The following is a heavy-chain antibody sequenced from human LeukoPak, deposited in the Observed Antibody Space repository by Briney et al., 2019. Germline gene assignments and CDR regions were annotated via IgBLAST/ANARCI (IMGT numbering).Heavy chain of an antibody. Sequence: GASVKVSCKASGYTFTSYDINWVRQATGQGLEWMGWMNPNSGNTGYAQKFQGRVTMTRNTSISTAYMELSSLGSEDTAVYYCARGLRYYDSSGYYSEADAFDIWGQGTMVTVSS. CDR2: MNPNSGNT. J-gene: IGHJ3*02. D-gene: IGHD3-22*01. CDR1: GYTFTSYD. CDR3: ARGLRYYDSSGYYSEADAFDI. V-gene: IGHV1-8*01.